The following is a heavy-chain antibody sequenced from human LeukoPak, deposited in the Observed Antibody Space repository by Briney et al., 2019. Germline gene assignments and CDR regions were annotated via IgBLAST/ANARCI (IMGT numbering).Heavy chain of an antibody. Sequence: KPSETPSPSRPFAGGSIGSYYWDWVRQPPRQGLEGIGYVYYSGTTNYNPSLKSRVTISVDTSKNQFSLKLSSVTATDTAMYYCARGDDYKSTLFDYWGQGTLVTVSS. D-gene: IGHD5-12*01. V-gene: IGHV4-59*08. CDR2: VYYSGTT. CDR3: ARGDDYKSTLFDY. J-gene: IGHJ4*02. CDR1: GGSIGSYY.